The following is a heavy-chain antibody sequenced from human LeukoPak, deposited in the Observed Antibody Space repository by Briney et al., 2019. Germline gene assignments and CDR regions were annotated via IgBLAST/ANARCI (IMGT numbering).Heavy chain of an antibody. Sequence: SETLSLTCAVYGGSFSGYYWSWIRQPPGKGLEWIGEIDHSGSTNYNPSLKSRVTISIDTSKNQFSLKLTSVTVADTAVYYCARGQYSVWGQGTLVTISS. D-gene: IGHD2-21*01. CDR3: ARGQYSV. J-gene: IGHJ4*02. V-gene: IGHV4-34*01. CDR2: IDHSGST. CDR1: GGSFSGYY.